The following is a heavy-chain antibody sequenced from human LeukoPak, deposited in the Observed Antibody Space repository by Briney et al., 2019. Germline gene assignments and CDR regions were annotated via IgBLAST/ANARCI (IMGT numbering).Heavy chain of an antibody. Sequence: GGSLRFSCAASGFTFSSYAMSWVRQAPGKGLEWVSAISGSGGSTYYADSVKGRFTISRDNSKNTLYLQMNSLRAEDTAVYYCAKAADVLLWFGELLTYDGMDVWGQGTTVSVSS. J-gene: IGHJ6*02. CDR1: GFTFSSYA. V-gene: IGHV3-23*01. D-gene: IGHD3-10*01. CDR2: ISGSGGST. CDR3: AKAADVLLWFGELLTYDGMDV.